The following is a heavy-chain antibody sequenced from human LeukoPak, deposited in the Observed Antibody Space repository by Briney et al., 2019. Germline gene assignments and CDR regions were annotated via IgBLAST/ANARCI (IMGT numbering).Heavy chain of an antibody. CDR3: ARGRGPADFDP. Sequence: ASVKVSCKASGYTFTSYGISWVRQAPGQGLEWMGWISAYNGNTNYAQKFQGRVTMTRDTSISTAYMELSRLRSDDTAVYYCARGRGPADFDPWGQGTLVTVSS. CDR2: ISAYNGNT. CDR1: GYTFTSYG. D-gene: IGHD5-24*01. V-gene: IGHV1-18*01. J-gene: IGHJ5*02.